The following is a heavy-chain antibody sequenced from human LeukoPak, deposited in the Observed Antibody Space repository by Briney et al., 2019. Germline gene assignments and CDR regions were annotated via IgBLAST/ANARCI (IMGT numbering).Heavy chain of an antibody. V-gene: IGHV4-4*07. CDR3: ARDGGYYDSSGYYGNWFDP. J-gene: IGHJ5*02. Sequence: SETLSLTCTVSGGSISSYYWSWIRQPAGKGLEWIGRIYTSGSTNYNPSLKSRVTISVDTSKSQFSLKLSSVTAADTAVYYCARDGGYYDSSGYYGNWFDPWGQGTLVTVSS. CDR2: IYTSGST. D-gene: IGHD3-22*01. CDR1: GGSISSYY.